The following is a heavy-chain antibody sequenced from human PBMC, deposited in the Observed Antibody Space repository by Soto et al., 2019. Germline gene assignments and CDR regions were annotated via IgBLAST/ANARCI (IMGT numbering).Heavy chain of an antibody. Sequence: SSETLSLTCTVSGGSISSYYWSWIRQPPGKGLEWIGYVYYSGSTNYNPSLKSRVTISVDTSKNQFSLKLSTVTAADTAAYYCARGPLYDFWSGYNFDYWGQGTLVTVSS. V-gene: IGHV4-59*01. J-gene: IGHJ4*02. D-gene: IGHD3-3*01. CDR2: VYYSGST. CDR1: GGSISSYY. CDR3: ARGPLYDFWSGYNFDY.